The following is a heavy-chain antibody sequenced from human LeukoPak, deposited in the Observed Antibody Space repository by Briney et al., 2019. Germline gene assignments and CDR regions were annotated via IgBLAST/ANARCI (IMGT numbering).Heavy chain of an antibody. CDR3: ARLTGYSSGSWFDP. D-gene: IGHD3-9*01. J-gene: IGHJ5*02. CDR2: IYYSGST. Sequence: SETLSLTCTVSGGSINSYYWSWIRQPPGKGLEWIGYIYYSGSTNYNPSLKSRVTISVHTSKNQFSLKLSSVTAADTAVYHCARLTGYSSGSWFDPWGQGTLVTVSS. V-gene: IGHV4-59*01. CDR1: GGSINSYY.